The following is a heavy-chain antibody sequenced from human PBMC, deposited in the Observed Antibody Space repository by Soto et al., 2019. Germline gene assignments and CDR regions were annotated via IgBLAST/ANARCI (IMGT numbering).Heavy chain of an antibody. D-gene: IGHD2-8*02. V-gene: IGHV3-21*04. Sequence: GGSLRLSCAASGFTFSSYSMNWVRQAPGKGLEWVSSISSSSSYIYYADSVKGRFTISRDNAKNSLYLQMNSLRAEDTAVYYCARDKITGLFDYWGQGTLVTAPQ. J-gene: IGHJ4*02. CDR1: GFTFSSYS. CDR3: ARDKITGLFDY. CDR2: ISSSSSYI.